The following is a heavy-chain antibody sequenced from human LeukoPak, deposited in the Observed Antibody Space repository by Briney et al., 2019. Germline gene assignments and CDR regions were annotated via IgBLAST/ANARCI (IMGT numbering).Heavy chain of an antibody. V-gene: IGHV1-8*01. CDR2: INPHSGKT. J-gene: IGHJ4*02. Sequence: ASVKVSCKTSGYPFRNYDINWVRQATGQGLEWMGWINPHSGKTGYAQKFQGRVTMTTDTSANTAYMDLSSLRSEDTAVYYCARGGYYGPSRSFDYWGQGTLVTVSS. CDR3: ARGGYYGPSRSFDY. D-gene: IGHD2/OR15-2a*01. CDR1: GYPFRNYD.